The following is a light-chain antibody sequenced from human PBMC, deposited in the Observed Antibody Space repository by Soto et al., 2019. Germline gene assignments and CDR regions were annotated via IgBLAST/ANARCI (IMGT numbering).Light chain of an antibody. V-gene: IGKV1-5*01. CDR2: DAS. CDR3: QHYNSYPIT. J-gene: IGKJ5*01. CDR1: QSISGW. Sequence: DIQMTQSPSTLSASVGDRVTITCRASQSISGWLAWYQQKPGKAPNLLIYDASYLVSGVPSGFSGSGSGTEFTLTLSSLHPADFATYYCQHYNSYPITFGQGTRLEIK.